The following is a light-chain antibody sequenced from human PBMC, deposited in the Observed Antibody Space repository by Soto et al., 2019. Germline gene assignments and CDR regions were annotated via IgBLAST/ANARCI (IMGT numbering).Light chain of an antibody. J-gene: IGKJ5*01. Sequence: DIQMTQSPSSLSASVGDRVTITCRASQSISSYLNWYQQKPGKAPKLLIYAASSLQSGVPSRFSGSGSGTDFTLTISSLQTEDFATYYWQQSYSTPITFGQGTRLEIK. CDR3: QQSYSTPIT. CDR1: QSISSY. V-gene: IGKV1-39*01. CDR2: AAS.